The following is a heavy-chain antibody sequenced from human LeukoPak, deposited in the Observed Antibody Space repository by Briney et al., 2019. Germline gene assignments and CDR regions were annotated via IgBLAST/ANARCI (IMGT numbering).Heavy chain of an antibody. J-gene: IGHJ2*01. CDR2: ISAYNGNT. D-gene: IGHD3-10*01. CDR1: GYTFNSYG. V-gene: IGHV1-18*01. CDR3: ARGQMVRGVFAYSWYFDL. Sequence: ASVKVSCKASGYTFNSYGISWVRQAPGQGLEWMGWISAYNGNTNYAQKLQGRVTMTTDTSTSTAYMELRSLRSDDTAVYYCARGQMVRGVFAYSWYFDLWGRGTLVTVSS.